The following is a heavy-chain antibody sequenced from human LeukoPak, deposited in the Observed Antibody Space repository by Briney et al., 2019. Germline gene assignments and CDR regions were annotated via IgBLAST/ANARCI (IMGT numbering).Heavy chain of an antibody. D-gene: IGHD3-16*01. CDR1: GGSISSYY. V-gene: IGHV4-4*09. CDR3: ARQLGEDGY. Sequence: SETLSLTCTVSGGSISSYYWSWIRQPPGKGLEWIGYIYTSGSTNYNPSLKSRVTISVDTSKNQFSLKLSSVTAADTAVYYCARQLGEDGYWGQGTLVTVSS. J-gene: IGHJ4*02. CDR2: IYTSGST.